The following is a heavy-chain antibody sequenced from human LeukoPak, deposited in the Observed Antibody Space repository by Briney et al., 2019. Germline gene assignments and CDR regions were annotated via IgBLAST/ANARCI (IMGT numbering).Heavy chain of an antibody. CDR1: VGSFSGYY. CDR3: ARGSGNYYYNYYYMDV. Sequence: SETLSLTCAVSVGSFSGYYWSGIRQPPGKGLEWIGEINQRGSTNYNPSLNSRVTISVDTSKNQFSLKLSSVTAADTAVYYCARGSGNYYYNYYYMDVWGKGTTVTVSS. CDR2: INQRGST. V-gene: IGHV4-34*01. D-gene: IGHD1-1*01. J-gene: IGHJ6*03.